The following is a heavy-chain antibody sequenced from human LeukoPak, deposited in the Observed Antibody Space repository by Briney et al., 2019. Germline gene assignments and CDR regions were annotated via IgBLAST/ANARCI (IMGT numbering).Heavy chain of an antibody. CDR3: AREGPVVVKISGGYFDY. CDR1: GFTFSSYW. D-gene: IGHD3-22*01. Sequence: GGSLRLSCAASGFTFSSYWMSWVRQAPGKGLGWVANIKQDGSEKYYVDSVKGRFTISRDNAKNSLYLQMNSLRAEDTAVYYCAREGPVVVKISGGYFDYWGQGTLVTVSS. J-gene: IGHJ4*02. V-gene: IGHV3-7*01. CDR2: IKQDGSEK.